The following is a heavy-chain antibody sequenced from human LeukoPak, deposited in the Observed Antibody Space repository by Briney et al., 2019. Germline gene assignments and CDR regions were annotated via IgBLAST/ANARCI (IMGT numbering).Heavy chain of an antibody. CDR2: IRFDGSDE. V-gene: IGHV3-30*02. Sequence: HPGGSLRLSCAASGFTFSSYGMHYGIHWVRQAPGKGLEWVAFIRFDGSDEFYTDSVKGRFTVSRDNSKNTLYLQMNSLRAEDTAVYYCAKDRPYFDYWGQGTLVTVSS. CDR3: AKDRPYFDY. J-gene: IGHJ4*02. D-gene: IGHD2-21*01. CDR1: GFTFSSYG.